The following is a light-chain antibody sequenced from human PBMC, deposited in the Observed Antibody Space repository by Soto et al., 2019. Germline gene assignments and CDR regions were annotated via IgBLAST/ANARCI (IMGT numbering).Light chain of an antibody. J-gene: IGKJ1*01. CDR2: DAS. CDR3: QQSNNWPRT. V-gene: IGKV3-15*01. CDR1: QGVSSN. Sequence: ATLSVSPGERATLSCRASQGVSSNLAWYQQKPGQAPRLLIYDASTRATGIPARFSGSGSGTEFTLTISSLQSEDFAVYYCQQSNNWPRTFGQGTKVDNK.